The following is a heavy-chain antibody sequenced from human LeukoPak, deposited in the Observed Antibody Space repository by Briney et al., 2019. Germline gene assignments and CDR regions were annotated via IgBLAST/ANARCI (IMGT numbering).Heavy chain of an antibody. D-gene: IGHD3-16*01. CDR1: GFTYSSYS. CDR2: ISSSRSYK. V-gene: IGHV3-21*01. J-gene: IGHJ3*02. CDR3: ASEQRGGAFDI. Sequence: GGSLRLSCAASGFTYSSYSMNWVRQAPGKGLECVSSISSSRSYKYYADSAKGRLTISRDNAKNSLHLQMNRLRAEDTAVYYGASEQRGGAFDIWGQGTMVTVSS.